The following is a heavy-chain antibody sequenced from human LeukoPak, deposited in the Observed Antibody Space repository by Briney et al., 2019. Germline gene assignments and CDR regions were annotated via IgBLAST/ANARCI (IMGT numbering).Heavy chain of an antibody. V-gene: IGHV3-11*01. CDR1: GFPFSDYH. CDR3: ARYSEGYKSGSY. J-gene: IGHJ4*02. D-gene: IGHD5-18*01. Sequence: PGGSLRLSCAASGFPFSDYHMSWIRQAPGKGLEGVSYISSSGSTIYYAGSVKGRFTNSRNNAKHSRYLQRNSRRAVDTAVYYCARYSEGYKSGSYWGQGTLVTVSS. CDR2: ISSSGSTI.